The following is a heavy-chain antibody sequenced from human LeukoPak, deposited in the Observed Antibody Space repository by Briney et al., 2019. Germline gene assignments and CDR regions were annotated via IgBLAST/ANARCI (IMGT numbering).Heavy chain of an antibody. CDR3: AIMHPYYDGSGYWVQ. Sequence: GESLRLSCAASGFTFSGYAMSWVRQAPGKGLEWVSGISTSGGSPSYADSVKGRFTISRDNPRNTLYMQMNSLRAEDTALYYCAIMHPYYDGSGYWVQWGQGTLVTVSS. CDR1: GFTFSGYA. CDR2: ISTSGGSP. J-gene: IGHJ4*02. D-gene: IGHD3-22*01. V-gene: IGHV3-23*01.